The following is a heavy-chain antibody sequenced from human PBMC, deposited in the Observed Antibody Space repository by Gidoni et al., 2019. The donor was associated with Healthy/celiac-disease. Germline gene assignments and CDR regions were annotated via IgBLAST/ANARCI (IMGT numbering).Heavy chain of an antibody. Sequence: QVQLVESGGGVVQPGRYLRPSCAASGFTFSSYGMHLVRHAPGKGLEWVAVISYDGSNKYYADSVKGRFTISRDNSKNTLYLQMNSLRAEDTAVYYCAKDRKRWANHWYWFDPWGQGTLVTVSS. CDR3: AKDRKRWANHWYWFDP. CDR1: GFTFSSYG. J-gene: IGHJ5*02. V-gene: IGHV3-30*18. CDR2: ISYDGSNK. D-gene: IGHD4-17*01.